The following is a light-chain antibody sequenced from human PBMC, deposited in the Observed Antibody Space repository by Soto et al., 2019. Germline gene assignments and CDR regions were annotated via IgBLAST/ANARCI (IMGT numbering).Light chain of an antibody. CDR3: QQYNNWWT. Sequence: EIVMTQSPATLSVSPGERATLSCRASQSVSRNLAWYQQKPGQAPRLLIYGASTRATGIPARFSGSGSGTEFTLTISSLQSEDVAVYYCQQYNNWWTFGQGTKVEIK. CDR1: QSVSRN. J-gene: IGKJ1*01. V-gene: IGKV3-15*01. CDR2: GAS.